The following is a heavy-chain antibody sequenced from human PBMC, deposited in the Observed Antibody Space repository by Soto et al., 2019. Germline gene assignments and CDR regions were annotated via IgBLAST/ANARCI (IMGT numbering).Heavy chain of an antibody. J-gene: IGHJ4*02. V-gene: IGHV4-59*01. CDR2: VYHSGTT. CDR1: GGSISSYY. Sequence: PSETLSLTCTVXGGSISSYYWSWIRQPPGKGPEWIGYVYHSGTTNYNPSLESRVTISLDTSKNQFSLKLNAVTAADTAVYYCARGARSSSDFFDFWGQGTLVTVSS. D-gene: IGHD6-6*01. CDR3: ARGARSSSDFFDF.